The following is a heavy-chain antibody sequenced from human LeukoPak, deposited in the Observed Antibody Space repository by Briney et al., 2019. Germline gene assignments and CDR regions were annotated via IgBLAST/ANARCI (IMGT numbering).Heavy chain of an antibody. J-gene: IGHJ4*02. CDR3: ARVLGSGALDY. CDR1: GFTVSSNY. Sequence: TGGSLRLSCAASGFTVSSNYMSWVRQAPGKGLEWVSVIYSGGSTYYADSVKGRFTISRDNSKNTLYLQMNSLRAEDTAVYYCARVLGSGALDYWGQGTLVTVSS. D-gene: IGHD3-10*01. V-gene: IGHV3-66*01. CDR2: IYSGGST.